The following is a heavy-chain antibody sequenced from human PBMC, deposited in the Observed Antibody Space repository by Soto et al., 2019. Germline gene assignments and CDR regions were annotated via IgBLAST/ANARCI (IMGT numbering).Heavy chain of an antibody. V-gene: IGHV1-69*13. CDR3: ARVFDWLDDHAFDI. D-gene: IGHD3-9*01. Sequence: SVKVSCKASGGTFSSYAISWVRQAPGQGLEWMGGIIPIFGTANYAQKFQGRVTITADESTSTAYMELSSLRSEDTAVYYCARVFDWLDDHAFDIWGQGTMVTVSS. J-gene: IGHJ3*02. CDR2: IIPIFGTA. CDR1: GGTFSSYA.